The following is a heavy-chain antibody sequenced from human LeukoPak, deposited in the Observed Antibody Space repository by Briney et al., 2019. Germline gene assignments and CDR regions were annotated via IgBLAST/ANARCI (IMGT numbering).Heavy chain of an antibody. J-gene: IGHJ6*03. CDR1: GFTFNNYA. Sequence: GGSLRLPCAASGFTFNNYAMTWFRQPPGKGREWGSAVSGSASSTYYAPSVKGRFTISRDNSKNPLSLKMSSLTAGDTAVYYCARVDYGGSPGSRYYYYMDVWGKGTTVTVSS. CDR3: ARVDYGGSPGSRYYYYMDV. CDR2: VSGSASST. D-gene: IGHD4-23*01. V-gene: IGHV3-23*01.